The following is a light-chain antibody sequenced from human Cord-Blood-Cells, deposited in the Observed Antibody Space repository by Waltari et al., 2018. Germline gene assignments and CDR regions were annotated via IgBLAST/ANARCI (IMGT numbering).Light chain of an antibody. V-gene: IGLV7-46*01. CDR1: PGAVTSGHY. Sequence: QAVVTHDPSLTVSSGGTVTLICGSSPGAVTSGHYLYWFQQQPGQAPRTLIYDTSNKHSWRPARCSGALIGGKAALTLSGAQPEEEAEYYCLLSYRGARPVFGGGTKLTVL. J-gene: IGLJ3*02. CDR2: DTS. CDR3: LLSYRGARPV.